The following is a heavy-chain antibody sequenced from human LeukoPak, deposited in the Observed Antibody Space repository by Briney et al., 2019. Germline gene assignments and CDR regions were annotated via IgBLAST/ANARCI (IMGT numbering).Heavy chain of an antibody. J-gene: IGHJ4*02. Sequence: GGSLRLSCAASEFTFSRYWMSWVRQAPGKRLEWVANMNIDGSEKYYADSAKGRFTISRDNARNSVYLQMNSLRVEDTAVYYCARDPVEWELLLDYWGQGTLVTVSS. CDR1: EFTFSRYW. CDR3: ARDPVEWELLLDY. CDR2: MNIDGSEK. D-gene: IGHD1-26*01. V-gene: IGHV3-7*01.